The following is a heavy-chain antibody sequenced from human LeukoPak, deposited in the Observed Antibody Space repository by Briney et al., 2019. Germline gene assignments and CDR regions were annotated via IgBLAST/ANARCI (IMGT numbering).Heavy chain of an antibody. CDR1: GGSISSSSYY. CDR3: ARRAGTMVRGVIIAAWFDP. D-gene: IGHD3-10*01. J-gene: IGHJ5*02. CDR2: IYYSGSS. Sequence: SETLSLTCTVSGGSISSSSYYWGWMRQPPGEGLEWIGSIYYSGSSYYNPSLKSRVTISVYTSKNQFSLKLRSVTAADTAVYYCARRAGTMVRGVIIAAWFDPWGQGTLVTVPS. V-gene: IGHV4-39*01.